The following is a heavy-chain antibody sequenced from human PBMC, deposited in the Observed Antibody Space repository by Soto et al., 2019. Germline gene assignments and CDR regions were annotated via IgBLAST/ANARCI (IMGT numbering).Heavy chain of an antibody. CDR3: ARHHSLIAARPGSFDY. D-gene: IGHD6-6*01. CDR1: GDSVSSNSAA. V-gene: IGHV6-1*01. CDR2: TYYRSKWYN. Sequence: KQSPTLSLTCAISGDSVSSNSAAWNWIRQSPSRGLEWLGRTYYRSKWYNDYAVSVKSRITINPDTSKNQFSLQLNSVTPEDTAVYYCARHHSLIAARPGSFDYWGQGTLVTVSS. J-gene: IGHJ4*02.